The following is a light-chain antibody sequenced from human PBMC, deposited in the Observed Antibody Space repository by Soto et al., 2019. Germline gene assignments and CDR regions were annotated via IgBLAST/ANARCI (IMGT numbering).Light chain of an antibody. J-gene: IGLJ3*02. V-gene: IGLV2-14*01. CDR3: QSRDSSLSSSWV. CDR2: EVS. CDR1: SSDVGGYNY. Sequence: QSALTQPASVSGSPGQSITISCTGTSSDVGGYNYVSWYQQHPGKAPKLMIYEVSNRPSGVPDRFSGSKSGTSASLAITGLQVEDEGDYYCQSRDSSLSSSWVFGGGTKLTVL.